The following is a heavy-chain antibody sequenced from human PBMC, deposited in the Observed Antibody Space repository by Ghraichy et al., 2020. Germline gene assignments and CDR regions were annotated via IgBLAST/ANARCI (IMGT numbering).Heavy chain of an antibody. Sequence: GGSLRLSCAASGFTVSSNYMSWVRQAPGKGLEWVSVIYRGGSTYYADSVKGRFTISRHNSKNTLYLQMNSLRAEDTAVYYCAVRGVDMVRGVMPYGMDVWGQGTTVTVSS. CDR3: AVRGVDMVRGVMPYGMDV. CDR1: GFTVSSNY. J-gene: IGHJ6*02. CDR2: IYRGGST. V-gene: IGHV3-53*04. D-gene: IGHD3-10*01.